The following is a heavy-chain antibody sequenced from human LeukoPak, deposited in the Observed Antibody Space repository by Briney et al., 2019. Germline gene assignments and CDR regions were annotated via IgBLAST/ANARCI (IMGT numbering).Heavy chain of an antibody. CDR2: IRSKAYGGTT. V-gene: IGHV3-49*04. J-gene: IGHJ3*02. D-gene: IGHD2-2*01. CDR1: GFTFGDYA. Sequence: PGGSLRLSCTASGFTFGDYAMSWVRQAPGKGLEWVGFIRSKAYGGTTEYAASVKGRFTISRDDSKSIAYLQMNSLKTEDTAVYYCTRGCSSTSCYVIAAFDIWGQGTMVTVSS. CDR3: TRGCSSTSCYVIAAFDI.